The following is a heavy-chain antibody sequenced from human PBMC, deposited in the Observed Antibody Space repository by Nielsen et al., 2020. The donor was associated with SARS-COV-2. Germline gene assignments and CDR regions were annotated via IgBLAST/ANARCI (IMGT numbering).Heavy chain of an antibody. CDR3: ATSGIFPTVTTFDY. J-gene: IGHJ4*02. D-gene: IGHD4-17*01. V-gene: IGHV3-11*06. CDR2: ISSSSSYT. Sequence: RQAPGKGLEWVSYISSSSSYTNYADSVKGRFTISRDNAKNSLYLQMNSLRAEDTAVYYCATSGIFPTVTTFDYWGQGTLVTVSS.